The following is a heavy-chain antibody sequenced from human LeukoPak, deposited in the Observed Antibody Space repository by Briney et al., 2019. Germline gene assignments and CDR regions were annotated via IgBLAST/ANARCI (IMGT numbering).Heavy chain of an antibody. J-gene: IGHJ4*02. D-gene: IGHD6-13*01. Sequence: GASVKASCKASGYTFTSYYMHWVRQAPGQGLEWMGIINPSGGSTSYAQKFQGRVTMTRDTSTSTVYMELSSLRSEDTAVYYCARDFGVAAAGPKTNPSLILDYWGQGTLVTVSS. CDR1: GYTFTSYY. V-gene: IGHV1-46*01. CDR2: INPSGGST. CDR3: ARDFGVAAAGPKTNPSLILDY.